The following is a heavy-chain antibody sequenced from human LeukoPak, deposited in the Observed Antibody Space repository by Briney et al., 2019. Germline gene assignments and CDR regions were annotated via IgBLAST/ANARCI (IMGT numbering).Heavy chain of an antibody. CDR3: ASHYSSGSYRYTGSFDS. CDR2: SDHSGTT. J-gene: IGHJ4*02. V-gene: IGHV4-34*01. CDR1: GGSFSDYY. Sequence: PSETLSLTCAVYGGSFSDYYWSWIRQPPGKGLEWIGESDHSGTTNYSPSLKSRVSISVDTSKNQFSLKLNSVTAAHAAMYYCASHYSSGSYRYTGSFDSWGQGMLVNVSS. D-gene: IGHD3-16*02.